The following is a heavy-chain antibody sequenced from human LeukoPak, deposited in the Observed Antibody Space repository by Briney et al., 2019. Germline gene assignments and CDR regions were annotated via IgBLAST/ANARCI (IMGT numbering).Heavy chain of an antibody. CDR3: ASTPAGAAAGHSAY. Sequence: SVKVSCKASGYTFTSYGISWVRQAPGQVLEWMGWISAYNGNTNYAQKLQGRVTMTTDTSTSTAYMELRSLRSDDTAVYYCASTPAGAAAGHSAYWGQGTLVTVSS. CDR1: GYTFTSYG. CDR2: ISAYNGNT. J-gene: IGHJ4*02. V-gene: IGHV1-18*01. D-gene: IGHD6-13*01.